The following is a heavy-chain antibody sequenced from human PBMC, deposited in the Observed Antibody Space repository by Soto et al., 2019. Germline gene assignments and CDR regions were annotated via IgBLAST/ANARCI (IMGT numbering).Heavy chain of an antibody. CDR3: ARGFAYYYYGMDV. J-gene: IGHJ6*02. CDR1: GGSFSGYY. V-gene: IGHV4-34*01. CDR2: INHSGST. Sequence: LSLTCAVYGGSFSGYYWSWIRQPPGKGLEWIGEINHSGSTNYNPSLKSRVTISVDTSKNQFSLKLSSVTAADTAVYYCARGFAYYYYGMDVWGQGITVTVS.